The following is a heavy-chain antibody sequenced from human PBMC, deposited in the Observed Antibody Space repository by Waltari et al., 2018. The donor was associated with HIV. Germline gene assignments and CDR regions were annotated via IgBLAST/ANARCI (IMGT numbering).Heavy chain of an antibody. CDR1: GSSVSNHW. D-gene: IGHD3-9*01. Sequence: VQLMESGGGSIKTGGSLRLSCAPSGSSVSNHWLDWVRQGTGKGLVWFAPNKRGGGTRTYRDAVTGRFVISTDNAINPVYLHLDSLRVDESAAYFCARASLYFVFSTCDGDYYLDLWGRGTRVAVSS. CDR3: ARASLYFVFSTCDGDYYLDL. CDR2: NKRGGGTR. V-gene: IGHV3-74*01. J-gene: IGHJ4*02.